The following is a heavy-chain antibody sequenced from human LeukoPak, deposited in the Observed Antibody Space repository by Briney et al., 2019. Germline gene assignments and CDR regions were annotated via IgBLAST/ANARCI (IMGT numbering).Heavy chain of an antibody. CDR1: GYTFTGYY. D-gene: IGHD3-22*01. J-gene: IGHJ3*02. Sequence: ASVKVSCKASGYTFTGYYMHWVRQAPGQGLEWMGWINPNSGGTNYAQKFQGRVTMTRDTSISTAYMELSRLRSDDTAVYYCARRDYYDSSGASAFDIWGQGTMVTVSS. CDR2: INPNSGGT. V-gene: IGHV1-2*02. CDR3: ARRDYYDSSGASAFDI.